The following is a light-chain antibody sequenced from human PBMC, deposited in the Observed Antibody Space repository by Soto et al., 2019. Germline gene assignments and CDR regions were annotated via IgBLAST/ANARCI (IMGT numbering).Light chain of an antibody. CDR3: CSYAGTNNFV. J-gene: IGLJ1*01. V-gene: IGLV2-8*01. Sequence: QSVLTQPPSASGSPGQSVTISCTGTSSDVGRYNYVSWYQQHPGKAPKLIVYEVNKRPSGVPDRFSASKSGDTASLTVSGLQAEDEADYYCCSYAGTNNFVFGTGTKVTVL. CDR1: SSDVGRYNY. CDR2: EVN.